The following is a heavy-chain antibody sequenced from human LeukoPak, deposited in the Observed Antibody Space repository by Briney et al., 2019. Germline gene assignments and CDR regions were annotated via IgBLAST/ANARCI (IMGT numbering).Heavy chain of an antibody. J-gene: IGHJ4*02. V-gene: IGHV3-7*01. CDR3: ASPKNEDSSGYYYFDY. Sequence: GGSLRLSCAASGFTFSSYWMSWVRQAPGKGLEWVAIIKQDGSEKYYVDSVKGRFTISRDNAKNSLYLQMNSLRAEDTAVYYCASPKNEDSSGYYYFDYWGQGTLVTVSS. CDR1: GFTFSSYW. CDR2: IKQDGSEK. D-gene: IGHD3-22*01.